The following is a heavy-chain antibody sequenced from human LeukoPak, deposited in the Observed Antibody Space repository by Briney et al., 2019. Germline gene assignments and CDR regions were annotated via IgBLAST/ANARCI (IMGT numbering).Heavy chain of an antibody. CDR1: GYTFTGYY. D-gene: IGHD6-13*01. CDR3: ARVLLGYSSSWYGTGDY. Sequence: GASVKVSCKASGYTFTGYYMHWVRQAPGQGLEWMGRINPNSGGTNYAQKLQGRVTMTTDTSTSTAYMELRSLRSDDTAVYYCARVLLGYSSSWYGTGDYWGQGTLVTVFS. J-gene: IGHJ4*02. V-gene: IGHV1-2*06. CDR2: INPNSGGT.